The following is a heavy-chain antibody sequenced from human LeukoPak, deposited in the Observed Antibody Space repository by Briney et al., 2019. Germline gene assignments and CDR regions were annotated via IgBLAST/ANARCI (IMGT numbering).Heavy chain of an antibody. CDR1: GYIFTSYY. Sequence: ASVKVSCKASGYIFTSYYIHWVRQAPGQALEWMGIINSSGGDTTYAQKFQGRVTMTRDMSTSTVYMELSSLKSEDTAVYYCARDSAEQLADGFDIWGQGTMVTVSS. D-gene: IGHD6-13*01. CDR2: INSSGGDT. J-gene: IGHJ3*02. V-gene: IGHV1-46*01. CDR3: ARDSAEQLADGFDI.